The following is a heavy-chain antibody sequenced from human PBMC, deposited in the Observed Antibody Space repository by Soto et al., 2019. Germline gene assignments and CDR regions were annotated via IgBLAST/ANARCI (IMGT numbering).Heavy chain of an antibody. V-gene: IGHV3-33*01. J-gene: IGHJ4*02. CDR2: IWNDGIRK. CDR1: GFTFSRYG. D-gene: IGHD3-22*01. Sequence: GGSLRLSCAASGFTFSRYGMHWVRQAPGKGLEWVALIWNDGIRKVYVDSVKGRYTISRDNSKNTLDLQMNSLRAEDTAVYYCARDDDYEANAFDYWGPGTLVTVSS. CDR3: ARDDDYEANAFDY.